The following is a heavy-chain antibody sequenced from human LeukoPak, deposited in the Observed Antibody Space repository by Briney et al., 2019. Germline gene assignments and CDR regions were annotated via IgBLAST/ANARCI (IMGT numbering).Heavy chain of an antibody. CDR3: AKDRGFGVFFQYYFDY. V-gene: IGHV3-30*18. J-gene: IGHJ4*02. CDR1: GFPFSSYG. D-gene: IGHD3-10*01. Sequence: PGGSLRLSCAASGFPFSSYGMHWVRQAPGKGLEWVAVLSYDGSNKHYADSVKGRFIISRDNSKNTLYLQMNSLRAEDTAVYYCAKDRGFGVFFQYYFDYWGQGTLVTVSS. CDR2: LSYDGSNK.